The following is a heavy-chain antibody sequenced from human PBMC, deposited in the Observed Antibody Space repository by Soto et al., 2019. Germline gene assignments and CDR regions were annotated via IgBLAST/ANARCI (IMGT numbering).Heavy chain of an antibody. J-gene: IGHJ6*04. D-gene: IGHD3-10*01. CDR3: ERQISSSGSYYIRYGMDV. Sequence: VGSLRLSCAASGFTFSSYGMHWVRQAPGKGLEWVAVIWYDGSNKYYADSVKGRFTISRDNSKNTLYLQMNSLRAEDTAVYYCERQISSSGSYYIRYGMDVWGEGTTVTVSS. V-gene: IGHV3-33*01. CDR2: IWYDGSNK. CDR1: GFTFSSYG.